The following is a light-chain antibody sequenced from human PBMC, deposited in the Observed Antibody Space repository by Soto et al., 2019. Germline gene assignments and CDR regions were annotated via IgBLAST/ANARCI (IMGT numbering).Light chain of an antibody. Sequence: QSALTQPASVSGSPGQSIAISCTGTSSDVGGYNYVSWYQQHPDKAPKLMIYDVSNRPSGVSNRFSGSKSGNTASLTISGLQAEDEADYYCSSYAGSSTPYVFGTGTKVTVL. CDR2: DVS. CDR3: SSYAGSSTPYV. J-gene: IGLJ1*01. CDR1: SSDVGGYNY. V-gene: IGLV2-14*01.